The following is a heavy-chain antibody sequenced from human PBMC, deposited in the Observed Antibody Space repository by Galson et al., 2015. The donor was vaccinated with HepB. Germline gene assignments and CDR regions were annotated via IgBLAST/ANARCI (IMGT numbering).Heavy chain of an antibody. CDR2: ISWNSGSI. CDR1: GFTFDDYA. CDR3: AKDTEQWLVLGHEGGYFDY. V-gene: IGHV3-9*01. D-gene: IGHD6-19*01. J-gene: IGHJ4*02. Sequence: SLRLSCAASGFTFDDYAMHWVRQAPGKGLEWVSGISWNSGSIGYADSVKGRFTISRDNAKNSLYLQMNSLRAEDTALYYCAKDTEQWLVLGHEGGYFDYWGQGTLVTVSS.